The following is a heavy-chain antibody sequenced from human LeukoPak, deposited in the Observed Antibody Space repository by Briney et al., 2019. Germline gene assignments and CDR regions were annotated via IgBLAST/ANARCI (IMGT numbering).Heavy chain of an antibody. D-gene: IGHD1-14*01. V-gene: IGHV3-33*08. CDR3: TRYNNDHFDY. CDR2: IAYDGSRA. Sequence: GGSLRLSCSASGFIFDSYAMHWVRQAPGKGLEWVAVIAYDGSRAFYADSVKGRFTISRDNSKNTMSVQMDDLRAEDTAVYYCTRYNNDHFDYWGQGTLVTVSS. CDR1: GFIFDSYA. J-gene: IGHJ4*02.